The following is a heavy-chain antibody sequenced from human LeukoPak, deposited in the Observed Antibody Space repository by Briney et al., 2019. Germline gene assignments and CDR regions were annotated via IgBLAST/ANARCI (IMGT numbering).Heavy chain of an antibody. D-gene: IGHD2-15*01. CDR1: GGSFSGYY. CDR3: ARDRYFGDIVVVVGY. V-gene: IGHV3-11*04. Sequence: LSLTCAVYGGSFSGYYWSWIRQAPGKGLEWVSYISSSGSTIYYADSVKGRFTISRDNAKNSLYLQMNSLRAEDTAVYYCARDRYFGDIVVVVGYWGQGTLVTVSS. J-gene: IGHJ4*02. CDR2: ISSSGSTI.